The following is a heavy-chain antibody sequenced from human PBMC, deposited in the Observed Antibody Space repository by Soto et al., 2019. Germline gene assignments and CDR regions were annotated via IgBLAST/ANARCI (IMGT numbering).Heavy chain of an antibody. J-gene: IGHJ3*02. CDR3: ARDERAYGADALDI. CDR2: ISSSGSTI. CDR1: GFTFSSYS. Sequence: EVQLVESGEGLVQPGGSLRLSCAASGFTFSSYSMTWVRQAPGKGLEWVSYISSSGSTIYYADSVKGRFTISRDNAQNSLFLQMISLRAEDTAVYYCARDERAYGADALDIWGQGTMVTVSS. V-gene: IGHV3-48*01. D-gene: IGHD4-17*01.